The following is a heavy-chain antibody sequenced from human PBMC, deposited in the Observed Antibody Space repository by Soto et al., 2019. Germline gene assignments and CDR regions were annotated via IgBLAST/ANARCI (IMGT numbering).Heavy chain of an antibody. V-gene: IGHV3-21*01. CDR3: ARDRGCSGGSCLTYYFDY. D-gene: IGHD2-15*01. Sequence: GGSLRLSCAASGFTFSSYSMNWVRQAPGKGLEWVSSISSSSSYIYYADSVKGRFTISRDNAKNLLYLKMNSLRAEDTAVYYCARDRGCSGGSCLTYYFDYWGQGTLVTVSS. CDR2: ISSSSSYI. J-gene: IGHJ4*02. CDR1: GFTFSSYS.